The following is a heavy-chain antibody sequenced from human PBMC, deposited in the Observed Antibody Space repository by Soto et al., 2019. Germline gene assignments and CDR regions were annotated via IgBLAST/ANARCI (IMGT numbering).Heavy chain of an antibody. CDR2: ISYDGSNK. CDR1: GFTFSSYG. V-gene: IGHV3-30*18. D-gene: IGHD6-6*01. Sequence: GGSLRLSCAASGFTFSSYGMHWVRQVPGKGLEWVAVISYDGSNKYYADSVKGRFTISRDNSKNTLYLQMNSLRAEDTAVYYCAKGGWAARGYYYYGMDVWGQGTTVTVSS. J-gene: IGHJ6*02. CDR3: AKGGWAARGYYYYGMDV.